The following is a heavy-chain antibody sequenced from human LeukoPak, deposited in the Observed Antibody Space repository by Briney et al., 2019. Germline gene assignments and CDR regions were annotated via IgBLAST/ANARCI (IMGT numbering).Heavy chain of an antibody. CDR2: IFPIFRTS. CDR1: GDTFSSYT. V-gene: IGHV1-69*05. D-gene: IGHD2-2*01. Sequence: SVTVSCTASGDTFSSYTISWVRQAPGQGLEWMGGIFPIFRTSNYAQKFQGRVTITTDESTNTAYMELSSLRSEDTAVYYCASSELGFCSRTSCHDFDYWGQGTLVTVSS. CDR3: ASSELGFCSRTSCHDFDY. J-gene: IGHJ4*02.